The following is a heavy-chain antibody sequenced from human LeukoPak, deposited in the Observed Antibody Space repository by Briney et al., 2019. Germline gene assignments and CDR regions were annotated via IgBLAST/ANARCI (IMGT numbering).Heavy chain of an antibody. CDR1: GYTFTGYY. J-gene: IGHJ6*02. CDR2: IIPILGIA. CDR3: ARVPCTNGVCYTEDYYYGMDV. V-gene: IGHV1-69*04. D-gene: IGHD2-8*01. Sequence: GASVKVSCKASGYTFTGYYMHWVRQAPGQGLEWMGRIIPILGIANYAQKFQGRVTITADKSTSTAYMELSSLRSEDTAVYYCARVPCTNGVCYTEDYYYGMDVWGQGTTVTVSS.